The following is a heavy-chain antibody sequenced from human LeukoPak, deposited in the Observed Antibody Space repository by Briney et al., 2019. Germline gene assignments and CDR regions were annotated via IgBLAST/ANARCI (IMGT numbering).Heavy chain of an antibody. Sequence: GGSLRLSCAPFGFTVSSNYMSWVRQAPGKGLEWVSTIYSDGTPYYADSLKGRFTISRDNSKNTLYLRMNSLRAKDTAIYYCARAIQSHLLKGYFDYWGQGTLVTVSS. V-gene: IGHV3-53*01. D-gene: IGHD2-2*01. J-gene: IGHJ4*02. CDR3: ARAIQSHLLKGYFDY. CDR2: IYSDGTP. CDR1: GFTVSSNY.